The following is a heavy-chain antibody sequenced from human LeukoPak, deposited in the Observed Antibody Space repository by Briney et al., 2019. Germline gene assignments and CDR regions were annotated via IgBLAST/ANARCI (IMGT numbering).Heavy chain of an antibody. CDR1: GGSFSGYY. CDR3: AHSSSRDNWFDP. V-gene: IGHV4-34*01. D-gene: IGHD6-13*01. J-gene: IGHJ5*02. CDR2: INHSGST. Sequence: SETLSLTCAVYGGSFSGYYWSWIRQPPGKGLEWIGEINHSGSTNYNPSLKSRVTISVDTSKNQFSLKLSSVTAADTAVYYCAHSSSRDNWFDPWGQGTLVTVSS.